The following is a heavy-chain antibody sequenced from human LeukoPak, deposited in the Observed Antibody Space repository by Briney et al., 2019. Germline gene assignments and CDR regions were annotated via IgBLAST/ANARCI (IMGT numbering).Heavy chain of an antibody. CDR3: ARDGFSNYPNFDY. J-gene: IGHJ4*02. CDR2: IYYTGTT. Sequence: PSETLSLTCTVSGGSVIGYYWSWIRQTPGKGLEWTGYIYYTGTTNYNPSLKSRITMSVDTSKNQFSLKLSSATAADTAVYFCARDGFSNYPNFDYWGQGTLVTVSS. CDR1: GGSVIGYY. V-gene: IGHV4-59*02. D-gene: IGHD4-11*01.